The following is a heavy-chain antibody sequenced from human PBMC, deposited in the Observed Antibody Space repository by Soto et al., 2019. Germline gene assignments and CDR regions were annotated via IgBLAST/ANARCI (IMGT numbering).Heavy chain of an antibody. D-gene: IGHD2-2*01. Sequence: GASVKVSCKASGGTFSSYAISWVRQAPGQGLEWMGGIIPIFGTANYAQKFQGRVTVTADESTSTAYMELSSLRSEDTAVYYCARKEYCSSTSCYRPPLHSDAFDIWGQGTMVTVSS. V-gene: IGHV1-69*13. CDR3: ARKEYCSSTSCYRPPLHSDAFDI. J-gene: IGHJ3*02. CDR2: IIPIFGTA. CDR1: GGTFSSYA.